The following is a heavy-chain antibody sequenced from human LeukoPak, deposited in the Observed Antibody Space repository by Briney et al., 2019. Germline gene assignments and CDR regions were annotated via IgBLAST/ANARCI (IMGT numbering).Heavy chain of an antibody. CDR1: GFTFSSYA. D-gene: IGHD5-12*01. V-gene: IGHV3-30-3*01. CDR3: ARDRTRDGYNQGRVFDY. J-gene: IGHJ4*02. Sequence: PGRSLRLSCAASGFTFSSYAMHWVRQAPGKGLEWVAVISYDGSNKYYADSVKGRFTISRDNSKNTLFLQMNSLRGEDTAVYYCARDRTRDGYNQGRVFDYWGQGTLVTVS. CDR2: ISYDGSNK.